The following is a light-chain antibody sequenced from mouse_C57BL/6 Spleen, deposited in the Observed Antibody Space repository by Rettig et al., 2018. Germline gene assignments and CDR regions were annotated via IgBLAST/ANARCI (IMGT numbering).Light chain of an antibody. CDR1: SSVSY. CDR2: DTS. CDR3: QQWSTYPFT. J-gene: IGKJ4*01. V-gene: IGKV4-55*01. Sequence: QIVLTQSPAIMSASPGEKVTMTCSASSSVSYMYWYQQKPGSSPRLLMDDTSNLASGVPVRFSGSGSGTSYSLTISRIEAEDAATYYCQQWSTYPFTFG.